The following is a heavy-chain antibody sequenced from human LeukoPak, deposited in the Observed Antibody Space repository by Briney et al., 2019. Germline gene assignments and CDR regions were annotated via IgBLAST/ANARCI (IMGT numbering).Heavy chain of an antibody. CDR3: ARHRYYDFWSGYD. Sequence: PGGSLRLSCAASGFTFSSYSMNWVRQAPGKGLEWVSYISSSSSTIYYADSVKGRFTISRDNAKNSLYLQMNSLRAEDTAVYYCARHRYYDFWSGYDWGQGTLVTVSS. J-gene: IGHJ4*02. D-gene: IGHD3-3*01. CDR1: GFTFSSYS. V-gene: IGHV3-48*01. CDR2: ISSSSSTI.